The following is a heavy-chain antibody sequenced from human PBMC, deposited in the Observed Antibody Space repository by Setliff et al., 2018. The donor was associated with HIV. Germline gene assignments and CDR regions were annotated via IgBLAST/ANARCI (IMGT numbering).Heavy chain of an antibody. CDR3: ARACNWYAPFDY. CDR2: IHPDSGAT. V-gene: IGHV1-2*02. CDR1: GYTFIVYY. D-gene: IGHD2-2*01. J-gene: IGHJ4*01. Sequence: GASVKVSCKASGYTFIVYYIHWVRQAPGQGLEWVGWIHPDSGATNYAQKFQGRVTMIRDTASSAVDMDLSGLTSDDTAVYFCARACNWYAPFDYWG.